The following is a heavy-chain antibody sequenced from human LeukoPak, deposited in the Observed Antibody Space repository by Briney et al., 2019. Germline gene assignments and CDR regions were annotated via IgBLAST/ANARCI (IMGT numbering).Heavy chain of an antibody. CDR2: IYYSGST. CDR1: GGSVSSGSYY. J-gene: IGHJ5*02. Sequence: SETLSLTCTVSGGSVSSGSYYWSWMRQPPGKGLEWIGYIYYSGSTNYNPSLKSRVTISVDTSKNQFSLKLSSVTAADTAVYYCALSTMVRGATIGFDPWGQGTLVTVSS. V-gene: IGHV4-61*01. CDR3: ALSTMVRGATIGFDP. D-gene: IGHD3-10*01.